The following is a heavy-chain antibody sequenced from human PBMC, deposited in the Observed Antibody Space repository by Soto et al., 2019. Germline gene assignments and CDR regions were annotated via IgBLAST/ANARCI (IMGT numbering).Heavy chain of an antibody. D-gene: IGHD3-9*01. CDR3: VRHAPDFDWSSQLDY. CDR1: GVSVSLYY. V-gene: IGHV4-59*08. CDR2: SFYSGKT. Sequence: PSETLSLTCTVSGVSVSLYYWSWVRQPPGKGLEWIAYSFYSGKTDYNPSLKSRVAISVDTSKNQFTLKFNSVTAADTAMYYCVRHAPDFDWSSQLDYWGQGTQVTASS. J-gene: IGHJ4*02.